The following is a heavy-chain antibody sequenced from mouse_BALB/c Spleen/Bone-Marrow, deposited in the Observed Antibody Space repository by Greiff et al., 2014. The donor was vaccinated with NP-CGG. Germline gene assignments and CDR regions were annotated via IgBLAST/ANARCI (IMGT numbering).Heavy chain of an antibody. CDR3: ARQHGNYFDY. Sequence: QVHVKQSGAELVRPGSSVKISCKASGYAFSSYWMNWVKQRPGQGLEWIGQIYPGDGDTNYNGKFKGKATLTADKSSSTAYMQLSSLTSEDSAVYFCARQHGNYFDYWGQGTTLTVSS. D-gene: IGHD2-1*01. CDR2: IYPGDGDT. CDR1: GYAFSSYW. V-gene: IGHV1-80*01. J-gene: IGHJ2*01.